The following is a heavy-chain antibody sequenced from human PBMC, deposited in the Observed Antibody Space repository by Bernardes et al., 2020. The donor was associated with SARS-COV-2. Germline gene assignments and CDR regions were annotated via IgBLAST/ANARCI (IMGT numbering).Heavy chain of an antibody. CDR3: GKRDVAAGNWYFDL. CDR2: INPDGTTI. CDR1: GFTFSSSW. Sequence: GSLRLPYAAAGFTFSSSWMHWVRPAPGKGLVWVSRINPDGTTINYADSVKGRFTISRDNGKNTLYLQMNSLRAEDTAVYYCGKRDVAAGNWYFDLWGHGTLVTVSS. J-gene: IGHJ2*01. V-gene: IGHV3-74*01. D-gene: IGHD6-13*01.